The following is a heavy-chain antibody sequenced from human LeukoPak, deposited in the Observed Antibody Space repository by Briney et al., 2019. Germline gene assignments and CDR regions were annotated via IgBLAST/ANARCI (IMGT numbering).Heavy chain of an antibody. D-gene: IGHD4-17*01. V-gene: IGHV3-9*01. CDR3: TKGGMTTMTAFDF. CDR1: GFTFDDYA. CDR2: ISWNSYNI. J-gene: IGHJ4*02. Sequence: PGGSLRLSCAASGFTFDDYAMHWVRQAPGKGLEWDSGISWNSYNIGYADSVKGRFTISRDNAKNSMYLQMNSLRAEDTALYYCTKGGMTTMTAFDFWGQGTLVTVSS.